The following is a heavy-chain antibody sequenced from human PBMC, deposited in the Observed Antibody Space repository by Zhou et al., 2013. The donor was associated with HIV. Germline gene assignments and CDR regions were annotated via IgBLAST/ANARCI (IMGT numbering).Heavy chain of an antibody. D-gene: IGHD6-13*01. V-gene: IGHV1-46*02. CDR1: GGTLNTSA. J-gene: IGHJ4*02. Sequence: QVRLVQSGPAVLMPGSSVKVSCKPYGGTLNTSAISWVRQAPGQGLEWMGIINPNNGATNSAQRFQGRVTMTRDTSTNTVYMELRSLRSEDTAVFYCAREGAGIGSSSWGYFDYWGQGTLVTVSS. CDR2: INPNNGAT. CDR3: AREGAGIGSSSWGYFDY.